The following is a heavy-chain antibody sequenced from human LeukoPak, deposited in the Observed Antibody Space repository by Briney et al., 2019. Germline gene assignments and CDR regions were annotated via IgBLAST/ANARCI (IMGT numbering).Heavy chain of an antibody. J-gene: IGHJ4*02. Sequence: ASVKVSFKASGYTFTGYYIHWVRQAPGQGGEWMGWINPNSGDTNYTQKFQGRVTMTRDTSISTAYMELNRLTSDDTAVYYCAREEGSYPESLDYWGQGTLVTVSS. CDR1: GYTFTGYY. V-gene: IGHV1-2*02. D-gene: IGHD1-26*01. CDR3: AREEGSYPESLDY. CDR2: INPNSGDT.